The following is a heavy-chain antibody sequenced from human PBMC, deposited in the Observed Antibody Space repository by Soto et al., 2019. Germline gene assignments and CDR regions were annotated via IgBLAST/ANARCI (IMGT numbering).Heavy chain of an antibody. D-gene: IGHD3-9*01. CDR1: GGSISSGGYY. V-gene: IGHV4-31*03. CDR2: IYYSGST. J-gene: IGHJ6*02. CDR3: ARSDRYLGPDGMDV. Sequence: QVQLQESGPGLVKPSQTLSLTCTVSGGSISSGGYYWSWIRQHPGKGLEWIGYIYYSGSTYYNPSVKSRVTISVDTSKNQFSLKLSSVTAADTAVYYCARSDRYLGPDGMDVWGQGTTVTVSS.